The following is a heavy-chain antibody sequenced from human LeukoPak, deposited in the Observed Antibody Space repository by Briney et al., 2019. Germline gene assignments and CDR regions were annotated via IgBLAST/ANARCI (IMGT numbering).Heavy chain of an antibody. J-gene: IGHJ6*03. CDR2: INSDGSST. Sequence: GGSLRLSCAASGFTFISYWMHWVRQAPGKGLVWVSRINSDGSSTTYADSVKGRFTISRDNAKNTLYLQMNSLRAEDTAVYYCARGGDPYYFYYMDVWGKGTTVTVSS. CDR3: ARGGDPYYFYYMDV. CDR1: GFTFISYW. V-gene: IGHV3-74*01.